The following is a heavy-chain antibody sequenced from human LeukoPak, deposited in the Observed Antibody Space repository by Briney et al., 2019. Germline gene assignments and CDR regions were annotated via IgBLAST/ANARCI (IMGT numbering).Heavy chain of an antibody. CDR3: AKDVRSDYFDL. CDR1: GSTFRSFS. J-gene: IGHJ4*02. CDR2: ISSSGRYM. V-gene: IGHV3-21*01. Sequence: PGGSLRLSCAASGSTFRSFSMNWVRQAPGKGLEWVSAISSSGRYMYYADSVKGRFTISRDNANNSLYLQMDSLRAEDTAVYYCAKDVRSDYFDLWGQGTLVTGSS.